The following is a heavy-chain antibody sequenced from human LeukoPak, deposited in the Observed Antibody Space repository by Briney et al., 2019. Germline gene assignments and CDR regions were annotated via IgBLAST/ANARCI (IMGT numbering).Heavy chain of an antibody. J-gene: IGHJ4*02. CDR3: ARDLSSAMPGGFDY. Sequence: PGGSLRLSCAASGFTLSTHWMHWVRHAPGKGLVWVSTISSGSDYLYHADSVRGRFTISRDNARNSLFLQMDDLRAEDTALYYCARDLSSAMPGGFDYWGQGILVTVSS. V-gene: IGHV3-21*01. D-gene: IGHD2-2*01. CDR2: ISSGSDYL. CDR1: GFTLSTHW.